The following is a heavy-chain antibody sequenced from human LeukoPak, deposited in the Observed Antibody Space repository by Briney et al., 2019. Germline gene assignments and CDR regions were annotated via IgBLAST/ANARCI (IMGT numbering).Heavy chain of an antibody. D-gene: IGHD3-10*01. CDR2: INPSGGTT. Sequence: ASVKVSCKASGYTFIYYYIHWVRQAPGQGLEWMGIINPSGGTTSYAQKFQGRVTMTRDTSTSTVDMELSSLKFEDTAVYYCAREGYGSGRRLGMDVWGQGTTVTVSS. CDR1: GYTFIYYY. J-gene: IGHJ6*02. V-gene: IGHV1-46*01. CDR3: AREGYGSGRRLGMDV.